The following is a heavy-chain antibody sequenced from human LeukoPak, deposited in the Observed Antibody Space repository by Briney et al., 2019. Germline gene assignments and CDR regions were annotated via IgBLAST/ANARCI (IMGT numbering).Heavy chain of an antibody. V-gene: IGHV1-18*01. CDR3: ARAMYISSWYDY. CDR2: ISGYNGNT. Sequence: ASVKVSCKASGYTFTSYGISWVRQAPGQGLEWMGWISGYNGNTNYAQKLQDRVTMTTDTSTSTAYMELRSLRSDDTAVYYCARAMYISSWYDYWGQGTLVTVSS. CDR1: GYTFTSYG. D-gene: IGHD6-13*01. J-gene: IGHJ4*02.